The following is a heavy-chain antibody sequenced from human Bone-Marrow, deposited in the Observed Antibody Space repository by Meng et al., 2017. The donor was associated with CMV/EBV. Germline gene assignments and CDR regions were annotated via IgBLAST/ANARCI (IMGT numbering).Heavy chain of an antibody. J-gene: IGHJ3*02. D-gene: IGHD5-24*01. CDR1: GFTFSSYG. CDR2: IKQDGSEK. Sequence: GGSLRLSCAASGFTFSSYGMHWVRQAPGKGLEWVANIKQDGSEKYYVDSVKGRFTISRDNAKNSLYLQMNSLRAEDTAVYYCARDEDGSRPNDAFDIWGQGTMVTVSS. V-gene: IGHV3-7*01. CDR3: ARDEDGSRPNDAFDI.